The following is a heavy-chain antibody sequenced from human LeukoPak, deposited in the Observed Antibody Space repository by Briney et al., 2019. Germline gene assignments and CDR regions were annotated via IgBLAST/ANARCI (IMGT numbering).Heavy chain of an antibody. V-gene: IGHV3-48*03. J-gene: IGHJ4*02. CDR3: ARVRTTDTLTGYKQELDY. D-gene: IGHD3-9*01. CDR2: ISAGAGVI. Sequence: GGSLRLSCAASGFTFSDYEMNWVRQAPETGLGWVSYISAGAGVIFYADSLKGRFSITRDNPKNSLFLQMNSLRAEDTAVYYCARVRTTDTLTGYKQELDYWGRGTLVTVSS. CDR1: GFTFSDYE.